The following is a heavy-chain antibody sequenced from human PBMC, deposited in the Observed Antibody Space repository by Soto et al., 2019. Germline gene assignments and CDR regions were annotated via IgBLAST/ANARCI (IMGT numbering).Heavy chain of an antibody. J-gene: IGHJ5*02. CDR1: GGSISSSNW. Sequence: SETLSLTCAVSGGSISSSNWWSWVRQPPGTGLEWIGEIYHSGSTNYNPSLKSRVTISVDKSKNQFSLKLSSVTAADTAVYYCARDLGLAPGTWFDPWGQGTLVTVSS. CDR3: ARDLGLAPGTWFDP. V-gene: IGHV4-4*02. CDR2: IYHSGST. D-gene: IGHD3-16*01.